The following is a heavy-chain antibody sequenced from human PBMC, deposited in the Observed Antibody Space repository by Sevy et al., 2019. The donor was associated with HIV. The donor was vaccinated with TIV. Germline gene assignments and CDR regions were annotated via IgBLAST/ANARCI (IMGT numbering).Heavy chain of an antibody. D-gene: IGHD3-22*01. CDR2: IYGDSST. Sequence: GGSLRLSCAASGFSVSRNSMTWVRQAPGKGLEWVSVIYGDSSTYYADSVKGRFTISRDNSKHTLYLQMYSLRAEVTAVYYCARFDSNTSPYYYSRYDMDVWGEGTTVTVSS. J-gene: IGHJ6*04. V-gene: IGHV3-53*01. CDR3: ARFDSNTSPYYYSRYDMDV. CDR1: GFSVSRNS.